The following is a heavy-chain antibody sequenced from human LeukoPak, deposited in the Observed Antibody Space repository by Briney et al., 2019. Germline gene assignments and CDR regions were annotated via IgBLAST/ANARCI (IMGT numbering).Heavy chain of an antibody. V-gene: IGHV4-4*09. CDR2: IYTSGST. CDR1: GGSISSYY. J-gene: IGHJ4*02. D-gene: IGHD3-3*02. Sequence: SETLSLTCTVSGGSISSYYWSWIRQPPGKGLEWIGYIYTSGSTNYNPSLKSRVPISVDTSKNQFSLKLSSVTAADTAVYYCARHFGIYYFDYWGQGTLVTVSS. CDR3: ARHFGIYYFDY.